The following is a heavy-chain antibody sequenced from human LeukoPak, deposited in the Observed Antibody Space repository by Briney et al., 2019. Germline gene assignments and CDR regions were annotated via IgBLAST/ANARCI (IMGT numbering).Heavy chain of an antibody. CDR3: ARDDDYGDYGVYFDY. V-gene: IGHV1-46*01. Sequence: ASVKVSCKASGYTFTSYYIHWVRQAPGQGLEWMGVINPSGGSTNYAQKFQGRVTITADKSTSTAYMELSSLRSEDTAVYYCARDDDYGDYGVYFDYWGQGTLVTVSS. D-gene: IGHD4-17*01. CDR1: GYTFTSYY. CDR2: INPSGGST. J-gene: IGHJ4*02.